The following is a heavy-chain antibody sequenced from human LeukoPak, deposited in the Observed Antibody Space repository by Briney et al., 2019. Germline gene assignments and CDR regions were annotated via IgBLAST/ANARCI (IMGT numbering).Heavy chain of an antibody. V-gene: IGHV4-39*07. CDR1: GGSVRSNSFY. CDR2: INYGGHT. D-gene: IGHD3-9*01. J-gene: IGHJ5*02. CDR3: ARTHFDSLGWFDP. Sequence: SETLSLTCTVSGGSVRSNSFYWGWIGQSPGKGLEWIANINYGGHTYYNPSVKSRVTLSVDVSKNRFSLNLTSVTAADTALYFCARTHFDSLGWFDPWGQGIQVIVSS.